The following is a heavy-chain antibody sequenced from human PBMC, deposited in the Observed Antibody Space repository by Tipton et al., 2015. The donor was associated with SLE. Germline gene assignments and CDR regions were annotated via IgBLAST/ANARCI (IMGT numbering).Heavy chain of an antibody. J-gene: IGHJ4*01. CDR3: ARVEGGTPYYYDSAGFDS. Sequence: TLSLTCSVSGVSVSSDYWSWIRQPPGKGLEWIGDIFYSGSTNFNPSLKSRITISADTSKNEFSLKLSSVTAADTAVYYCARVEGGTPYYYDSAGFDSWGHGTLVTVSS. CDR2: IFYSGST. D-gene: IGHD3-22*01. CDR1: GVSVSSDY. V-gene: IGHV4-59*02.